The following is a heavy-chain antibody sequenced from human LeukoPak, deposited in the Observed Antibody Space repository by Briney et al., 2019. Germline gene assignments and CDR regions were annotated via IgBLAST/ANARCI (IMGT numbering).Heavy chain of an antibody. J-gene: IGHJ4*02. CDR1: GFTFSSYG. V-gene: IGHV3-30*02. CDR2: IRYDGSNK. D-gene: IGHD5-12*01. CDR3: ASPDSGYDSSVADY. Sequence: GGSLRLSCAASGFTFSSYGMHWVRQAPGKGLEWVAFIRYDGSNKYYADSVKGRFTISRDNSKNTLYLQMNSLRAEDTAVYYCASPDSGYDSSVADYWGQGTLVTVSS.